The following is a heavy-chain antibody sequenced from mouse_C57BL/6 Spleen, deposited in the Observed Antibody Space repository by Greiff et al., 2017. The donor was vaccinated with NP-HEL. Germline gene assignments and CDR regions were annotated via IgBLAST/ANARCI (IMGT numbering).Heavy chain of an antibody. CDR1: GFTIKNTY. D-gene: IGHD1-1*01. Sequence: VLLQQSVAELVRPGASVKLSCAASGFTIKNTYMHWVQQRPEQGLEWIGRIDHANGSTKSAQKVQGKATITADTSSNTAYLQLSSLTSEDTAIYYCARDGSSYVYYFDGWGQGTTLTVSS. J-gene: IGHJ2*01. V-gene: IGHV14-3*01. CDR3: ARDGSSYVYYFDG. CDR2: IDHANGST.